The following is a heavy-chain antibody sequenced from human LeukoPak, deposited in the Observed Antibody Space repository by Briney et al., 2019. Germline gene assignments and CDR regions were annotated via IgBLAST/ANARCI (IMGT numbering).Heavy chain of an antibody. D-gene: IGHD3-9*01. CDR2: ISWNSGTI. J-gene: IGHJ4*02. CDR3: SKDTRDILTGYYNTAFDY. V-gene: IGHV3-9*01. CDR1: GFTFDDYA. Sequence: GGTLRLSCAASGFTFDDYAMHWVRQAPGKGLEWVSGISWNSGTIGYADSVKGRFTISRDNGKKSLFLQMNSLRAEDTALYYCSKDTRDILTGYYNTAFDYWGQGTLVTVSS.